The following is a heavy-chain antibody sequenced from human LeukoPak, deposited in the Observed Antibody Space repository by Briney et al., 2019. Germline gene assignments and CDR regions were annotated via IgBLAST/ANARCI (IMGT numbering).Heavy chain of an antibody. CDR1: GFTFSSYW. Sequence: PGGSLRLSCAASGFTFSSYWMSWVRQAPGKGLEWVANIKQDGSEKYYVDSVKGRFTISRDNAKNSLYLQMNSLRAEDTAVYYSGREGVVSGWYGRDYWGQGTLVTVSS. D-gene: IGHD6-19*01. CDR2: IKQDGSEK. V-gene: IGHV3-7*01. CDR3: GREGVVSGWYGRDY. J-gene: IGHJ4*02.